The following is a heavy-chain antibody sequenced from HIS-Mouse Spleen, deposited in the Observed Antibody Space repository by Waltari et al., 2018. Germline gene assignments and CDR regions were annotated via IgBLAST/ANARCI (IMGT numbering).Heavy chain of an antibody. CDR2: ISSSSSYI. D-gene: IGHD7-27*01. CDR1: GVTFMISS. CDR3: ARRLLTGDAFDI. V-gene: IGHV3-21*01. Sequence: EVQLVQSGGGLVKPGGSMSLSCAASGVTFMISSRNWVRQAPGKGLEWVSSISSSSSYIYYADSVKGRFTISRDNAKNSLYLQMNSLRAEDTAVYYCARRLLTGDAFDIWGQGTMVTVSS. J-gene: IGHJ3*02.